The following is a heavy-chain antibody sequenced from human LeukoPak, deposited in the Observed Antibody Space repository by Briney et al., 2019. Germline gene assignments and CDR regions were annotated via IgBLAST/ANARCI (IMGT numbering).Heavy chain of an antibody. CDR3: ARSGYYDYWFDP. CDR1: GFTFSSYA. CDR2: IKQDGSEK. D-gene: IGHD3-22*01. V-gene: IGHV3-7*01. J-gene: IGHJ5*02. Sequence: PGGSLRLSCAASGFTFSSYAMSWVRQAPGKGLEWVANIKQDGSEKYYVDSVKGRFTISRDNARNSLYLQMNSLRAEDTAVYYCARSGYYDYWFDPWGQGTLVTVSS.